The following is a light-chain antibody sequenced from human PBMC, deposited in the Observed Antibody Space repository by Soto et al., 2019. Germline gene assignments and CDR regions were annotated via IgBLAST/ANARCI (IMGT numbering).Light chain of an antibody. J-gene: IGLJ2*01. CDR3: TSYVGSNIWX. CDR1: SSDVGAYKY. V-gene: IGLV2-8*01. Sequence: QSALTQPPSASGSPGQSVTISCTGTSSDVGAYKYVSWYQQYPGKAPKLMIYEVSKRPSGVPDRFSGSKSGNTASLTVSGLQAEDEADYYCTSYVGSNIWXXGGXXKLTVL. CDR2: EVS.